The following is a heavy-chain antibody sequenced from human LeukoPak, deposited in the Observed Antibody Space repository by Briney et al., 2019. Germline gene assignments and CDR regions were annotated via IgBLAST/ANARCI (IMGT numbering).Heavy chain of an antibody. J-gene: IGHJ4*02. CDR2: IKQDGSEM. V-gene: IGHV3-7*05. CDR3: ARREATGCLSFGY. Sequence: GGSLRLSCAASGFSFSRFWMTWVRQAPGKGLEWVADIKQDGSEMRSVDSVKGRFTISRDNAKNSLYLQMDSLRAEDTAVYYCARREATGCLSFGYWGQGTLVTVS. D-gene: IGHD6-19*01. CDR1: GFSFSRFW.